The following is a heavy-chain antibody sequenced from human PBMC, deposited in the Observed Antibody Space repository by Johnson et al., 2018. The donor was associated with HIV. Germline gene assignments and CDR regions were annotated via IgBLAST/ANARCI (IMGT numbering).Heavy chain of an antibody. CDR2: IRYDGRGT. CDR1: GFTFDDYA. D-gene: IGHD3-16*01. Sequence: VQLVESGGVVVQPGGSLRLSCAASGFTFDDYAMHWVRQAPGRGLEWVAFIRYDGRGTNYADSVRGRSTISRDDAKNTLYLQMNSLRAEDTAVYYCAISIPRPGWGDAFDIWGQGTMVTVSS. CDR3: AISIPRPGWGDAFDI. V-gene: IGHV3-30*02. J-gene: IGHJ3*02.